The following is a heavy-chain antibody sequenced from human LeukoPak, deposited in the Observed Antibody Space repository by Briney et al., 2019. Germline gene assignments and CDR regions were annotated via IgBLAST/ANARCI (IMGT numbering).Heavy chain of an antibody. D-gene: IGHD1-1*01. J-gene: IGHJ6*03. CDR1: GFTFSSYG. V-gene: IGHV3-33*06. CDR3: AKGNGGYYYYLDV. CDR2: IWYDGSNK. Sequence: GGSLRLSCEASGFTFSSYGMHWVRQAPGKGLEWVAVIWYDGSNKYYADSVKGRFTISRDNSQNTLYLQVNSLRAEDTAVYYCAKGNGGYYYYLDVWGKGTTVTVSS.